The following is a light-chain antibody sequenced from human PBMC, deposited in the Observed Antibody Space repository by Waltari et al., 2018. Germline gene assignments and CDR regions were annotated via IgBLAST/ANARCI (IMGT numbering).Light chain of an antibody. CDR2: GVS. CDR1: QSLSETY. J-gene: IGKJ1*01. CDR3: QQYGTSPWT. Sequence: IVFTQSPGTLSLSPGDRATLSCSASQSLSETYVAWFQQKPGHTPRLLIFGVSNRAPVISDRFSGTGSGTDFTLTISRLEPEDFAVYHCQQYGTSPWTFGQGTKVEIK. V-gene: IGKV3-20*01.